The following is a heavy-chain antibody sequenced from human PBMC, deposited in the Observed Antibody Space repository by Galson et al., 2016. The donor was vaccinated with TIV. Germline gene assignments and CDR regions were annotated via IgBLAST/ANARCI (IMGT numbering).Heavy chain of an antibody. CDR3: ARGRGIYDSSGDFLFDH. Sequence: SVKVSCKASGVTFSYFAFSWVRQAPGQGLEWMGGIVPMFGTTNYAQKFQGRVTISADESTNTAYLELSSLRSEDTAVYYCARGRGIYDSSGDFLFDHWGQGTLVTVSS. V-gene: IGHV1-69*13. J-gene: IGHJ5*02. CDR2: IVPMFGTT. D-gene: IGHD3-22*01. CDR1: GVTFSYFA.